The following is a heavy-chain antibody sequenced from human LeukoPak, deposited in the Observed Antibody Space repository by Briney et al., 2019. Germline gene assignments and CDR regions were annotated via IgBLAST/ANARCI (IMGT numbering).Heavy chain of an antibody. CDR3: ARWSSSKDY. J-gene: IGHJ4*02. D-gene: IGHD2-2*01. CDR2: ISSSGSTI. V-gene: IGHV3-48*03. Sequence: GGSLRLSCAASGFTFSSYEMNWVRQAPGKGLEWVSYISSSGSTIYYADSVKGRFTISRDNAKNSLYLQMNILRAEDTAVYYCARWSSSKDYGGQRTLVTVSS. CDR1: GFTFSSYE.